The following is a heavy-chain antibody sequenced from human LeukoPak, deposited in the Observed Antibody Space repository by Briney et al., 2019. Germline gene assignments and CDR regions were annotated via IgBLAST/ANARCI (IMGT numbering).Heavy chain of an antibody. CDR1: GFTFSTYW. V-gene: IGHV3-7*03. Sequence: GGSLRLSCAASGFTFSTYWMSWVRQAPGKGLEWVANINQDGSQKYYVDSVKGRFTISRDNAKNSLYLQMNSLRAEDTALYYCAKDLGSGNFDYWGQGTLVTVSS. D-gene: IGHD3-10*01. J-gene: IGHJ4*02. CDR2: INQDGSQK. CDR3: AKDLGSGNFDY.